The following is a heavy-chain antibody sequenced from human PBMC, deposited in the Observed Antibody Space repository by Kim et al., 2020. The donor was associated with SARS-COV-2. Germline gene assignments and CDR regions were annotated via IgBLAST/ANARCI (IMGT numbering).Heavy chain of an antibody. Sequence: SETLSLTCTVSGGSISSYYWSWIRQPPGKGLEWIGYIYYSGSTNYNPSLKSRVTISVDTSKNQFSLKLSSVTAADTAVYYCARGTYSSSWYEVYYYYGMDVWGQGTTVTVSS. CDR2: IYYSGST. V-gene: IGHV4-59*01. D-gene: IGHD6-13*01. CDR1: GGSISSYY. J-gene: IGHJ6*02. CDR3: ARGTYSSSWYEVYYYYGMDV.